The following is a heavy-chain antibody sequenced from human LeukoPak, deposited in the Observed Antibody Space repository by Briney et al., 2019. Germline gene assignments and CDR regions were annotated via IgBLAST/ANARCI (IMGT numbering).Heavy chain of an antibody. Sequence: SETLSLTCAVYGGSFSGYYWSWIRQPPGKGLEWIGEINHSGSTNYNPSLKSRVTISVDTSKNQFSLKLSSVTAEDTAVYYCARGFTLLDYWGQGTLVTVSS. J-gene: IGHJ4*02. V-gene: IGHV4-34*01. CDR3: ARGFTLLDY. CDR1: GGSFSGYY. CDR2: INHSGST.